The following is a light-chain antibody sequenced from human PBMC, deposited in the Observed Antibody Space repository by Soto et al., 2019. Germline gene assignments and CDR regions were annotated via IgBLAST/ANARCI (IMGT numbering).Light chain of an antibody. Sequence: EIVLTQSPDTLSLSPGERATLSCRASQSVSSSYLAWYQQTPGQAPRLLIYGTSNRATGIPDRFSGSGSGTDFTLTISRLEPEAFAVYYCQQYGNSRWTFGQGTKVEI. CDR2: GTS. CDR3: QQYGNSRWT. V-gene: IGKV3-20*01. J-gene: IGKJ1*01. CDR1: QSVSSSY.